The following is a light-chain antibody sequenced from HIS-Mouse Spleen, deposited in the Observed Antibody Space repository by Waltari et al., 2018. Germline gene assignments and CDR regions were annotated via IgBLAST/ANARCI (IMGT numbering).Light chain of an antibody. V-gene: IGLV3-10*01. J-gene: IGLJ2*01. Sequence: SYELTQPPSVSVSPGQTARHTCTGDALPTKYAYWYHQKSGQAPVLVIYEDSKRPSGIPERFSGSSSGTMATLTISGAQVEDEADYYCYSTDSSGNHRVFGGGTKLTVL. CDR1: ALPTKY. CDR3: YSTDSSGNHRV. CDR2: EDS.